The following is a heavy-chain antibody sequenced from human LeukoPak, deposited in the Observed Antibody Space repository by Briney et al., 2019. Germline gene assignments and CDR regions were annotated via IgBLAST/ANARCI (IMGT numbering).Heavy chain of an antibody. CDR1: GFTFDDYA. CDR2: ISWNSGSI. J-gene: IGHJ4*02. Sequence: GGSLRLSCAASGFTFDDYAMHWVRQAPGKGLEWVSGISWNSGSIGYADSVKGRFTISRDNAKNSLYLQMNILRAEDTALYYCAKDMGGATALFDYWGQGTLVTVSS. V-gene: IGHV3-9*01. CDR3: AKDMGGATALFDY. D-gene: IGHD1-26*01.